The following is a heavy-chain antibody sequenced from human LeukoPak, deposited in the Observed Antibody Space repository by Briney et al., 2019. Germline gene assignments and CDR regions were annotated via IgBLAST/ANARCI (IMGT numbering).Heavy chain of an antibody. CDR2: MNPTSGNT. D-gene: IGHD5-18*01. CDR3: TRMRGYTYGYWYLDL. J-gene: IGHJ2*01. V-gene: IGHV1-8*01. CDR1: GYTFTSHD. Sequence: ASVKVSCKAAGYTFTSHDINWVRQAPGQGLEWMGWMNPTSGNTGYAQKFQGRVTMTRDASIATAYMELSSLTSEDTALYYCTRMRGYTYGYWYLDLWGRGTPVTVSS.